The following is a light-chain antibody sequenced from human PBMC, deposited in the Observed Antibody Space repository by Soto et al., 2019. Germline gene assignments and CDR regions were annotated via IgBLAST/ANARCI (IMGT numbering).Light chain of an antibody. J-gene: IGLJ2*01. Sequence: QSVLTQPPSASGTPGQRVTISCSGSSSNIGSNYVYWYQQVPGTAPKLLIYGNSNRPSGVSDRFSGSKSGTSASLAITGLQAEDEADYYCQSYDNSLSGPVFGGGTKLTVL. CDR2: GNS. CDR1: SSNIGSNY. CDR3: QSYDNSLSGPV. V-gene: IGLV1-40*01.